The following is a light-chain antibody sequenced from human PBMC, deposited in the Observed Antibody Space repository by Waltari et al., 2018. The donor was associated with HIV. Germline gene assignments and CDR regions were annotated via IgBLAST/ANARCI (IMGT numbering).Light chain of an antibody. J-gene: IGKJ4*01. Sequence: EIVLTQSPAALSLSPGERATISCRASQSVTSYLAWYQQKPGQAPRLLIYDASRRATGIPARFSGSGSGTDFTLTISSLQPEDSAIYYCQQRSDWHALTFGGGTKVEIK. CDR3: QQRSDWHALT. CDR2: DAS. CDR1: QSVTSY. V-gene: IGKV3-11*01.